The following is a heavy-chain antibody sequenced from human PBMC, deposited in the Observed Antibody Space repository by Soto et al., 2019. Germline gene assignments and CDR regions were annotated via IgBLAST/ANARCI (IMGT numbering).Heavy chain of an antibody. J-gene: IGHJ6*02. CDR1: GASISRGGSS. CDR2: TYHNGIT. Sequence: QLQLQESGPGLVKPSQTLSLTCAVSGASISRGGSSWSWLRQAPGTSLEWIGYTYHNGITNYNPSLKSRVTISVDKSQNQFSLSLNFVTAADTAVYYCARGLAVRGSYGLDVWGQGTTVTVSS. V-gene: IGHV4-30-2*01. D-gene: IGHD3-10*01. CDR3: ARGLAVRGSYGLDV.